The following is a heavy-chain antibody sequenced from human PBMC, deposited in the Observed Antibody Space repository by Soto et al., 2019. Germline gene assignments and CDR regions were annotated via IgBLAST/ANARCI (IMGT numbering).Heavy chain of an antibody. CDR2: VNRSGNT. J-gene: IGHJ4*02. CDR1: GGSLSGYY. Sequence: PSETLSLTCAVYGGSLSGYYWSWIRQPPGKALEWLGEVNRSGNTNYNPSLKSRVTISVDTSKNQLFLNLSSVTAADTAMYYCARHHVRGRTIAGAAEFWGQGTLVTVSS. V-gene: IGHV4-34*01. D-gene: IGHD1-26*01. CDR3: ARHHVRGRTIAGAAEF.